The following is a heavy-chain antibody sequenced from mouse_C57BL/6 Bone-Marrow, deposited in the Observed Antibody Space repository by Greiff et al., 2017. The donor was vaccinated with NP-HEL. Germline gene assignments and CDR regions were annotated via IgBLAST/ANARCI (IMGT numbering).Heavy chain of an antibody. Sequence: VQLQQSGAELVKPGASVKLSCTASGFNIKDYYMHWVKQRTEQGLEWIGRIDPEDGETKYAPKFQGKATITADTSSNTAYLQLSSLTSEDTAVYYCAGVYYDYDGAWFAYWGQGTLVTVSA. CDR3: AGVYYDYDGAWFAY. D-gene: IGHD2-4*01. J-gene: IGHJ3*01. CDR1: GFNIKDYY. V-gene: IGHV14-2*01. CDR2: IDPEDGET.